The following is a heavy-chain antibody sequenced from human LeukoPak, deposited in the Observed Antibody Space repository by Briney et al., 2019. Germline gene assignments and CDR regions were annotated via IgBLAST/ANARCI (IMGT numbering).Heavy chain of an antibody. CDR1: GGSISSGSYY. CDR3: ARTYSSGPPTDY. Sequence: SETLSLTCTVSGGSISSGSYYWSWIRQPAGKGLEWIGRIYTSGSTNYNPSLKSRVTISVDTSKNQSSLKLSSVTAADTAVYYCARTYSSGPPTDYWGQGTLVTVSS. J-gene: IGHJ4*02. CDR2: IYTSGST. D-gene: IGHD6-19*01. V-gene: IGHV4-61*02.